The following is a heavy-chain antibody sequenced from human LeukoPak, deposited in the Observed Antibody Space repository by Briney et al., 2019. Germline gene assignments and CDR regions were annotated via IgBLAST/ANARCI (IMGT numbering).Heavy chain of an antibody. J-gene: IGHJ4*02. D-gene: IGHD5-18*01. CDR3: ARDVGGIQLL. V-gene: IGHV4-59*01. Sequence: SETLSLTCTVSGGSISSYYWSWIRQPPGKGLEWIGYIYYSGSTNYNPSLKSRVTISVDTSKNQFSLKLSSVTAADTAVYYCARDVGGIQLLWGQRTLVTVSS. CDR2: IYYSGST. CDR1: GGSISSYY.